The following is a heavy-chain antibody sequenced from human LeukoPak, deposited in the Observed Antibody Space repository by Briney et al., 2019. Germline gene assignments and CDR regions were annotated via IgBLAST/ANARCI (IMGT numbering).Heavy chain of an antibody. Sequence: GGSLRLSCAASGFTLSSYAMSWVRQAPGKGLEWVSAISGSGGSTYYADSVKGRFTISRDNSKNTLYLQMNSLRAEDTAVYYCPKNNVSGKYYFDYWGQGTLVNVSS. D-gene: IGHD3-10*01. CDR2: ISGSGGST. CDR1: GFTLSSYA. V-gene: IGHV3-23*01. CDR3: PKNNVSGKYYFDY. J-gene: IGHJ4*02.